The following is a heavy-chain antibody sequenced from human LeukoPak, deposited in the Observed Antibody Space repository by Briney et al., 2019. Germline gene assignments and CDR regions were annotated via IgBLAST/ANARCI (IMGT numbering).Heavy chain of an antibody. CDR1: GGPFSGYY. CDR2: INHSGST. D-gene: IGHD3-3*01. J-gene: IGHJ6*02. CDR3: ARSAEYDFWSGYFGSPGYYYGMDV. V-gene: IGHV4-34*01. Sequence: PSETLSLTCAVYGGPFSGYYWSWIRQPPGKGLEWIGEINHSGSTNYNPSLKSRVTISVDTSKNQFSLKLSSVTAADTAVYYCARSAEYDFWSGYFGSPGYYYGMDVWGQGTTVTVSS.